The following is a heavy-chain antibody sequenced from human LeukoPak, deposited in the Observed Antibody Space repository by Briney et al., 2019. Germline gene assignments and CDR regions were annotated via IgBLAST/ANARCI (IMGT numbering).Heavy chain of an antibody. CDR3: ARAPTGGWYFDL. V-gene: IGHV6-1*01. CDR2: TYYRSKWNN. CDR1: GDSVSSNSAA. J-gene: IGHJ2*01. D-gene: IGHD7-27*01. Sequence: SQTLPLTCAISGDSVSSNSAAWNWIRQSPSRGFEWLGRTYYRSKWNNDYAGSVKSRITINPDTSKNQFSLQLNSVTPDDTAVYYCARAPTGGWYFDLWGRGTLVTVSS.